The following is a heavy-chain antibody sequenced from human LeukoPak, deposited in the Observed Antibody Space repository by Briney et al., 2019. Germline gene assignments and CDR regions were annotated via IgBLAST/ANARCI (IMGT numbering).Heavy chain of an antibody. CDR1: GFTVSSNY. CDR3: AREGLTTGGRYYFDY. Sequence: GGSLRLSCAASGFTVSSNYMSWVRQAPGKGLEWVSVIYSGGSTYYADSVKGRFTISRDNSKNTLYLQMNSLRAEDTAVYYCAREGLTTGGRYYFDYWGQGTLVTVSS. CDR2: IYSGGST. D-gene: IGHD4/OR15-4a*01. J-gene: IGHJ4*02. V-gene: IGHV3-66*01.